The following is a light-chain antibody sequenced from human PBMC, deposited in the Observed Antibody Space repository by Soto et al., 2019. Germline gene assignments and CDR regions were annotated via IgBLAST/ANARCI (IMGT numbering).Light chain of an antibody. CDR2: WAS. Sequence: DIVMTQSPESLAVSLGERATINCKSSQCVSYHSNNKNYLAWYQQKPGQPPRLLIYWASTRESGVPDRFSGSGSGTDFTLTISSLQAEDVAVYYCQQYYSSITFGQGTRLEIK. J-gene: IGKJ5*01. V-gene: IGKV4-1*01. CDR3: QQYYSSIT. CDR1: QCVSYHSNNKNY.